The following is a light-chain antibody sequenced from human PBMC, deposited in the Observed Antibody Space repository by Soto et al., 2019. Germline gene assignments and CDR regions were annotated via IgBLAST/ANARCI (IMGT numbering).Light chain of an antibody. CDR1: QSIDNW. CDR3: QQYYTYSRT. V-gene: IGKV1-5*03. Sequence: DIQMTQSPSTLSASVGDRVTITCRASQSIDNWLAWYQQKPGKAPKLLIYKASSLESGVPSGFSGSGSGTEFTLTISSLQPDDFATYYCQQYYTYSRTFGQGTKVDIK. J-gene: IGKJ1*01. CDR2: KAS.